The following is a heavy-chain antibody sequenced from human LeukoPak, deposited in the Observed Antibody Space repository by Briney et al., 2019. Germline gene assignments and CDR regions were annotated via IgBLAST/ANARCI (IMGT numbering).Heavy chain of an antibody. Sequence: GGSLRLSCAVSGFTFTNYWMSWARQSPGKGLKWVANIYLDGSRAYYVDSVKGRFTISRDNAKNSLFLQMNSLSAEDTAVYYCGRAGPVTKDHFMDVWGKGTTVTVSS. CDR1: GFTFTNYW. CDR2: IYLDGSRA. CDR3: GRAGPVTKDHFMDV. D-gene: IGHD2-2*01. J-gene: IGHJ6*03. V-gene: IGHV3-7*01.